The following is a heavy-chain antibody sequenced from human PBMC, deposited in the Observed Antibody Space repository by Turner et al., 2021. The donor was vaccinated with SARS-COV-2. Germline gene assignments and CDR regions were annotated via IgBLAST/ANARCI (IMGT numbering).Heavy chain of an antibody. J-gene: IGHJ4*02. D-gene: IGHD2-2*01. Sequence: QLQLQESGPGLVTPSGTLSLTCTVSGGSITSSTYYWGWIRQPPVKGLDWIGSICTSGSTYYNPSLKSRATISVDTSKNQFSLKLTSVTAADTAVYYCARSYHTYYFDYWGQGTLGTVSS. V-gene: IGHV4-39*01. CDR2: ICTSGST. CDR1: GGSITSSTYY. CDR3: ARSYHTYYFDY.